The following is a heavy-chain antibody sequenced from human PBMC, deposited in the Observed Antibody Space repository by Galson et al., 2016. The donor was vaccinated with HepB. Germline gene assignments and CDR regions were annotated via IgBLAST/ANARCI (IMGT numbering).Heavy chain of an antibody. Sequence: SLRLSCAASGFTVSSMTWVRQAPGKGLEWVSAIYSGGSTYYTDSVKGRFTISRDNSKNTVYLQMNSLRAEDTAMYHCATKQEGITMIRGVTVDYYGMDVWGQGTTVTVSS. CDR1: GFTVSS. CDR3: ATKQEGITMIRGVTVDYYGMDV. D-gene: IGHD3-10*01. J-gene: IGHJ6*02. V-gene: IGHV3-53*01. CDR2: IYSGGST.